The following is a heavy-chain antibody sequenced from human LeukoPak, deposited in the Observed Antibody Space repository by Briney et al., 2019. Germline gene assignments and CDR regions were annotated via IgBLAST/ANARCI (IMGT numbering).Heavy chain of an antibody. V-gene: IGHV3-72*01. CDR2: IRYRARSYTT. D-gene: IGHD3-10*01. CDR1: LVTFSDVY. J-gene: IGHJ3*02. CDR3: AEIGDYYGDRGMSSNDFDI. Sequence: GSLRLSSAASLVTFSDVYIAWGCQAPGKGLQWVARIRYRARSYTTQYAPSVRDRFTISRDDTENSLVLQMNNPITVNMTAEVGAEIGDYYGDRGMSSNDFDIWGQGTMVTVAS.